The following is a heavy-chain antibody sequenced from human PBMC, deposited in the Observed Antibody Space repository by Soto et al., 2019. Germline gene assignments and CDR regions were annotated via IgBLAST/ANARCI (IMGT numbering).Heavy chain of an antibody. CDR3: ARVWCGGDGRWDGMDV. CDR1: GGTFSSYA. Sequence: QVQLVQSGAEVKKPGSSVKVSCKASGGTFSSYAISWVRQAPGQGLEWMGGIIPIFGTANYAQKFQGRVTITADKSTSTAYMELSSLRSEDTAVYYCARVWCGGDGRWDGMDVWGQGTTVTVSS. D-gene: IGHD2-21*02. V-gene: IGHV1-69*06. CDR2: IIPIFGTA. J-gene: IGHJ6*02.